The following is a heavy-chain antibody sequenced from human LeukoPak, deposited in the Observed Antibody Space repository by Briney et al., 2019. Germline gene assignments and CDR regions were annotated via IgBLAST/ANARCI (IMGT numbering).Heavy chain of an antibody. D-gene: IGHD6-19*01. CDR2: IDASGST. CDR1: GGSISDSY. J-gene: IGHJ4*02. V-gene: IGHV4-4*07. Sequence: SETLSLTCSVSGGSISDSYWSWIRQPAGKGLEWIGRIDASGSTNYNPSLKSRVTVSVDTSKNQFSLTLNSVTAADTALYFCAKVGHASGWTYFDHWGQGTLVTVSS. CDR3: AKVGHASGWTYFDH.